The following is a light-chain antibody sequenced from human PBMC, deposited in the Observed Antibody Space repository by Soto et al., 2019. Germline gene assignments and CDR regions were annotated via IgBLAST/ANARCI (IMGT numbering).Light chain of an antibody. V-gene: IGKV1-5*03. CDR2: AAS. CDR3: QQYDSYSYT. J-gene: IGKJ4*01. Sequence: DVQMTQSPSTLSASVGDRVTITCRASQSIRSWLAWYQQKPGKAPKLLIYAASTLEAGVPSRFSGSESETEFTLTISSLHPDDSATYYCQQYDSYSYTFGGGTKVEI. CDR1: QSIRSW.